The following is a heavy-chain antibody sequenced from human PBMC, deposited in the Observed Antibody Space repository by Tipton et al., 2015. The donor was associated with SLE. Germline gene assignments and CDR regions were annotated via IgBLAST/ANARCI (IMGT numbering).Heavy chain of an antibody. J-gene: IGHJ4*02. V-gene: IGHV4-59*01. CDR3: ARGGGDSNSCQDFDR. CDR2: IYHSGTT. CDR1: GGSIGSFY. Sequence: GLVKPSETLSLTCTVSGGSIGSFYWNWIRQPPGKGLEWIGYIYHSGTTYYNPSLKSRVTLSVDTSKNQLSLNLNSVTAADTAVYYCARGGGDSNSCQDFDRWGQGTLVTVSS. D-gene: IGHD6-13*01.